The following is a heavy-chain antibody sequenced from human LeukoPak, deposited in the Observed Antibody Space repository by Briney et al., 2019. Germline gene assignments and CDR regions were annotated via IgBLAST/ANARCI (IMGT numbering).Heavy chain of an antibody. CDR2: IHPSGGST. Sequence: ASVNVSCKSSGYTFTSYYMYWVRQAAGQGLEWMGIIHPSGGSTSYAQKFQGRVTMTRDTSTSTVYMELSSLRSEDTAVYYCARDSGMVRGTVDYWGQGTLVTVSS. CDR3: ARDSGMVRGTVDY. J-gene: IGHJ4*02. CDR1: GYTFTSYY. D-gene: IGHD3-10*01. V-gene: IGHV1-46*01.